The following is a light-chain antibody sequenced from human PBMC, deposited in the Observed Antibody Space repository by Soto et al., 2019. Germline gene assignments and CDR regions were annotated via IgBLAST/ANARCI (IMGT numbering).Light chain of an antibody. CDR1: ANDIGNYNY. CDR3: SSYTSYTPLWV. Sequence: QSVLTQPASVSGSPGQSITISCTGTANDIGNYNYVSWYQQHPGKAPKLMIYGVSNRPSGVSNRVSGSKSGNAASLTISGLQAEDEADYYCSSYTSYTPLWVFGGGTKLTVL. J-gene: IGLJ3*02. CDR2: GVS. V-gene: IGLV2-14*01.